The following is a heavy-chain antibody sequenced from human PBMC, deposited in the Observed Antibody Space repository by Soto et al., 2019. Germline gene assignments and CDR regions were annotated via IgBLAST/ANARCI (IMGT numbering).Heavy chain of an antibody. J-gene: IGHJ4*02. CDR2: INAGNGNT. V-gene: IGHV1-3*01. Sequence: XVKVSCKASGYTFTSYAMHWVRHAPGQRLEWMGWINAGNGNTKYSQKFQGRVTITRDTSASTAYMELSSLRSEDTAVYYCARDLRGPEPPFDYWGQGTLVTVSS. CDR3: ARDLRGPEPPFDY. D-gene: IGHD3-16*01. CDR1: GYTFTSYA.